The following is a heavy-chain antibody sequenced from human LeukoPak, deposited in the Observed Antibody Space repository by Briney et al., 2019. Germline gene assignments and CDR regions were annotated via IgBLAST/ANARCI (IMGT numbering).Heavy chain of an antibody. D-gene: IGHD5-12*01. Sequence: ASVKVSCKASGYTFTSYGISWVRQAPGQGLEWMGWISAYNGNTNYAQKLQGRVTMTTDTSTSTAYMELRSLRSDDTAVYYCARDLYSGYDWSWFDPWGQGTLVTVSS. J-gene: IGHJ5*02. CDR2: ISAYNGNT. CDR3: ARDLYSGYDWSWFDP. CDR1: GYTFTSYG. V-gene: IGHV1-18*01.